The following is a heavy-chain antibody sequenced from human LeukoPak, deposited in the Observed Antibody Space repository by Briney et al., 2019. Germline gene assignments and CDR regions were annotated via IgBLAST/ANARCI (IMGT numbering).Heavy chain of an antibody. V-gene: IGHV5-10-1*01. CDR2: IDPSDSYT. J-gene: IGHJ4*02. D-gene: IGHD5-18*01. CDR1: GYSFTSYW. CDR3: ARRAEAKYRDTAMVD. Sequence: SGESLKISCKGSGYSFTSYWISWVRQMPGKGLEWMGRIDPSDSYTNYSPSFQGHVTISADKSISTAYLQWSSLKASDTAMYYCARRAEAKYRDTAMVDWGQGTLVTVSS.